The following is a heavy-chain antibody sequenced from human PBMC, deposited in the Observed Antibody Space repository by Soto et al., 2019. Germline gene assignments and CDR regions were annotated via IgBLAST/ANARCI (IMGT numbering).Heavy chain of an antibody. CDR2: ISGSGGST. V-gene: IGHV3-23*01. J-gene: IGHJ5*02. CDR3: AKDREYCTNGVCYNWFDP. Sequence: GGSLRLSCAASGFTFSSYAMSWVRQAPGKGLEWVSAISGSGGSTYYADSVKGRFTISRDNSKNTLYLQMNSLRAEDTAVYYCAKDREYCTNGVCYNWFDPWGQGTLVTVSS. D-gene: IGHD2-8*01. CDR1: GFTFSSYA.